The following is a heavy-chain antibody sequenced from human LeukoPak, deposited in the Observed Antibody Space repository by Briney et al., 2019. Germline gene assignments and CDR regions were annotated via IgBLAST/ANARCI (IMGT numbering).Heavy chain of an antibody. CDR1: GFTFSSYA. CDR3: AKYSGSYYYPPNWDS. J-gene: IGHJ4*02. D-gene: IGHD1-26*01. V-gene: IGHV3-30-3*01. CDR2: ISYDGSNK. Sequence: GGSLRLSCAASGFTFSSYAMHWVRQAPGKGLEWVAVISYDGSNKYYADFVKGRFTISRDNSKNTLYLQMNSLRAEDTAVYFCAKYSGSYYYPPNWDSWGQGTLVTVSS.